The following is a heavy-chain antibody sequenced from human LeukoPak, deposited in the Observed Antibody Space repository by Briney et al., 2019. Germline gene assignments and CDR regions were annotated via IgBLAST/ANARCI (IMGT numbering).Heavy chain of an antibody. CDR2: ISYDGSNK. V-gene: IGHV3-30*18. J-gene: IGHJ3*02. Sequence: PGGSLRLSCAASGFTFSSYGMHWVRQAPGKGLEWVAVISYDGSNKYYADSVKGRFTISRDNSKNTLYLQMNSLRAEDTAVYYCAKKGRGNDAFDIWGQGTMVTVSS. D-gene: IGHD3-16*01. CDR3: AKKGRGNDAFDI. CDR1: GFTFSSYG.